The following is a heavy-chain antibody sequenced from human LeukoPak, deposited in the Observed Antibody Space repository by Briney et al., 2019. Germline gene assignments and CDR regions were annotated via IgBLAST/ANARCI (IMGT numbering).Heavy chain of an antibody. J-gene: IGHJ4*02. V-gene: IGHV4-34*01. Sequence: SETLSLTCAVYGGSFSGYYWSWIRQPPGKGLEWIGEINHSGSTNYNPSLKSRVTISVDTSKNQFSLKLSSVTAADTAVYYCARGWSGNSGSRLRGDYWGQGTLVTVSS. D-gene: IGHD5-12*01. CDR3: ARGWSGNSGSRLRGDY. CDR2: INHSGST. CDR1: GGSFSGYY.